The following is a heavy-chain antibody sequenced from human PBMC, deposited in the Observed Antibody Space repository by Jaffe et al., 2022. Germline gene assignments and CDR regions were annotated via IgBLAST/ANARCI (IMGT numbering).Heavy chain of an antibody. V-gene: IGHV4-61*08. D-gene: IGHD3-10*01. CDR3: ASARTTYYFGSGSYYNGGYYFDY. CDR2: IYYSGST. Sequence: QVQLQESGPGLVKPSETLSLTCTVSGGSVSSGGYYWSWIRQPPGKGLEWIGYIYYSGSTNYNPSLKSRVTISVDTSKNQFSLKLSSVTAADTAVFYCASARTTYYFGSGSYYNGGYYFDYWGQGSLVTVSS. CDR1: GGSVSSGGYY. J-gene: IGHJ4*02.